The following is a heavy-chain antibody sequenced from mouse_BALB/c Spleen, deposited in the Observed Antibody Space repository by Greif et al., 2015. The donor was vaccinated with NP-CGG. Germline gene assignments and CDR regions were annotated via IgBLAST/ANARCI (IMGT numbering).Heavy chain of an antibody. J-gene: IGHJ3*01. D-gene: IGHD2-4*01. CDR2: IDPENGDT. CDR1: GFNIKVYY. Sequence: EVQLQQSGAELVRSGASVKLSCTASGFNIKVYYMHWVKQRPEQGLEWIGWIDPENGDTEYAPKFQGEATMTADTSSNTAYLQLSSLTSEDTAVYYCNAKGSTMITTKTFAYWGQGTLVTVSA. V-gene: IGHV14-4*02. CDR3: NAKGSTMITTKTFAY.